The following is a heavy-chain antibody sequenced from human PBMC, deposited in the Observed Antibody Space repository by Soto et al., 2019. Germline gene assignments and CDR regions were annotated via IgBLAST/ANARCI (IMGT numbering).Heavy chain of an antibody. J-gene: IGHJ6*02. V-gene: IGHV3-30-3*01. CDR3: ARVLGQEPYYDFWSGQGSYYYYGMDV. D-gene: IGHD3-3*01. CDR1: GFTFSSYA. CDR2: ISYDGSNK. Sequence: QVQLVESGGGVVQPGRSLRLSCAASGFTFSSYAMHWVRQAPGKGLEWVAVISYDGSNKYYADSVKGRFTISRDNSKNTLYLQMNSLRAEDTAVYYCARVLGQEPYYDFWSGQGSYYYYGMDVWGQGTTVTVSS.